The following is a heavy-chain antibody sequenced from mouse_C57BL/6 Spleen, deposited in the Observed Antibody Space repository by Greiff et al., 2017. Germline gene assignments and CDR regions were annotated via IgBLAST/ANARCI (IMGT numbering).Heavy chain of an antibody. CDR3: ARHYSNYGAMDY. CDR1: GFSLTSYG. Sequence: QVQLQQSGPGLVAPSQSLSITCTVSGFSLTSYGVHWVRQPPGKGLEWLVVIWSDGSTTYNSALKSRLSISKDNSKSQVFLKMNSLQTDDTAMYYCARHYSNYGAMDYWGQGTSVTVSS. D-gene: IGHD2-5*01. CDR2: IWSDGST. V-gene: IGHV2-6-1*01. J-gene: IGHJ4*01.